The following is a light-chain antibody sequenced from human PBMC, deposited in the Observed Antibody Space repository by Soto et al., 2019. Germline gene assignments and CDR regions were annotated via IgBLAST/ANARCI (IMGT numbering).Light chain of an antibody. J-gene: IGKJ2*01. Sequence: DIQMTQSPSSLSASVGDRVTITCRASQSISSYLNWYQQKPGKAPKLLIYAASSLQSGVPSRFSGSGSGTEFTLTISSLQPEDFATYYWQQSYSTPHTFGQGTKLEIK. V-gene: IGKV1-39*01. CDR1: QSISSY. CDR2: AAS. CDR3: QQSYSTPHT.